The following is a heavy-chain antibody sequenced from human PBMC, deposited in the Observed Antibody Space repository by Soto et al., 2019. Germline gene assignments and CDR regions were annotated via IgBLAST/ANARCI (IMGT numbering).Heavy chain of an antibody. CDR1: GFTFSSYA. Sequence: QVQLVESGGGVVQPGRSLRLSCAASGFTFSSYAMHWVRQAPGKGLEWVAVISYDGSNKYYADSVKGRFTISRDNSKNTLYLQMNSLRAEDTAVYYCARDLKKGSSWYFFGYWGQGTLVTVSS. V-gene: IGHV3-30-3*01. J-gene: IGHJ4*02. CDR2: ISYDGSNK. D-gene: IGHD6-13*01. CDR3: ARDLKKGSSWYFFGY.